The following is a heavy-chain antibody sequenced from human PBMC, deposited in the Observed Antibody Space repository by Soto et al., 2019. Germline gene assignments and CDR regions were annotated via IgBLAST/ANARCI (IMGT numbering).Heavy chain of an antibody. V-gene: IGHV3-53*01. CDR2: IYNGGGT. CDR3: ASTRGSSYDY. Sequence: EVQLVEAGGGLIQPGGSLRLSCAASGFTVSGNYMRWVRQAPGKGLEWVSVIYNGGGTYYAGSVKGRFTISRDNSKNTLDLQMNSLRSEDTAVYYCASTRGSSYDYWGQGTLVTVSS. J-gene: IGHJ4*02. CDR1: GFTVSGNY. D-gene: IGHD6-6*01.